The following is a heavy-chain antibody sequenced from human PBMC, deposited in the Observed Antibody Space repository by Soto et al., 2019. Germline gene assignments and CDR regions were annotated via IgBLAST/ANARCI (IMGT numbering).Heavy chain of an antibody. D-gene: IGHD6-13*01. CDR2: TYYRSKWYN. CDR3: ARESGAAAGFDGMDV. Sequence: IRQSPSRGLEWLGRTYYRSKWYNDYAVSVKSRITINPDTSKNQFSLQLNSVTPEDTAVYYCARESGAAAGFDGMDVWGQGTTVTVSS. V-gene: IGHV6-1*01. J-gene: IGHJ6*02.